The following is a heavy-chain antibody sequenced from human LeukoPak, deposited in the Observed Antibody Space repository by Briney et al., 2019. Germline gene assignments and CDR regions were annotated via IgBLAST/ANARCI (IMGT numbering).Heavy chain of an antibody. CDR1: GYTFTSYG. CDR3: ARVVVVAATQDY. J-gene: IGHJ4*02. Sequence: ASVKVSCKASGYTFTSYGISWVRQAPGQGLEWMGWISAYNGNTNYAQKLQGRVTMTTDTSTSTAYVELRSLRSDDTAVYYCARVVVVAATQDYWGQGTLVTVSS. D-gene: IGHD2-15*01. V-gene: IGHV1-18*01. CDR2: ISAYNGNT.